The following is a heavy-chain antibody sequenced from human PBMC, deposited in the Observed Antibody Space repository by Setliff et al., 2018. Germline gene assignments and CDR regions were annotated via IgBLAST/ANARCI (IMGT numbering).Heavy chain of an antibody. D-gene: IGHD2-15*01. CDR2: IWYDGNNK. J-gene: IGHJ6*02. CDR1: GFLFSSFG. CDR3: ARVGYCSGGSCYSPWGYYYYGMDV. Sequence: PGGSLRLSCPASGFLFSSFGMHWVRQAPGKGLEWVAVIWYDGNNKYYADSVKGRFTISRDNSKNTLYLQMNSLRAEDTAVYYCARVGYCSGGSCYSPWGYYYYGMDVWGQGTTVTVSS. V-gene: IGHV3-30*19.